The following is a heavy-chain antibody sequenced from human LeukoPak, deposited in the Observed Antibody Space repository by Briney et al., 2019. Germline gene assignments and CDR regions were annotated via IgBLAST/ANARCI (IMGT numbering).Heavy chain of an antibody. J-gene: IGHJ5*02. D-gene: IGHD6-19*01. CDR1: GFTFDDYA. CDR3: ALAVAGRENWFDP. V-gene: IGHV3-9*01. CDR2: ISWNSGSI. Sequence: GGSLRLSCAASGFTFDDYAMHWVRQAPGKGLEWVSGISWNSGSIGYADSVKGRFTISRDNAKNSLYLQMNSLRAEDTALYYSALAVAGRENWFDPWGQGTLVTVSS.